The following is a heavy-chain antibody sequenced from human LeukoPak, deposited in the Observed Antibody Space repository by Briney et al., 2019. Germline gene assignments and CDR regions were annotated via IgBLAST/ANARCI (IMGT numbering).Heavy chain of an antibody. D-gene: IGHD4-17*01. Sequence: SETLSLTCAVYGGTFSGYYWSWIRQPPGKGLEWIGHIYDSGSTNYNPSLKCRVTISVDTSKNQFSLQLSSVTAADTAVYYCASESDDGDYGWGYWGQGTLVTVSS. CDR1: GGTFSGYY. J-gene: IGHJ4*02. CDR2: IYDSGST. V-gene: IGHV4-59*01. CDR3: ASESDDGDYGWGY.